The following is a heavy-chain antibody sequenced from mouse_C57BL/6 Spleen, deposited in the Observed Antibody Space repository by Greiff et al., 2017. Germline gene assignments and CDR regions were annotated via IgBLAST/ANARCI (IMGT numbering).Heavy chain of an antibody. CDR2: IDPSDSYT. CDR3: ARKGGYYAMDY. CDR1: GYTFTSYW. Sequence: QVQLQQPGAELVKPGASVKLSCKASGYTFTSYWMQWVKQRPGQGLEWIGEIDPSDSYTNYNQKFKGKATLTVDTSSSTAYMQISSLTSEDSAVYYCARKGGYYAMDYWGQGTSVTVSS. J-gene: IGHJ4*01. V-gene: IGHV1-50*01.